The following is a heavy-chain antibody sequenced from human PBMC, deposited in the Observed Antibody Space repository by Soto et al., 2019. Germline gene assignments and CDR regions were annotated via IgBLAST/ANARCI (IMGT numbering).Heavy chain of an antibody. CDR2: ISGSGGST. CDR3: AKDRWATVTTDY. CDR1: GCTFSSYA. V-gene: IGHV3-23*01. Sequence: EVQLLESGGGLVQPGGSLRLSCAASGCTFSSYAMSWVRQAPGKGLEWVSAISGSGGSTYYADSVKGRFTISRDNSKNTLYLQMNSRRAEDTAVYYCAKDRWATVTTDYWGQGTLVTVSS. J-gene: IGHJ4*02. D-gene: IGHD4-17*01.